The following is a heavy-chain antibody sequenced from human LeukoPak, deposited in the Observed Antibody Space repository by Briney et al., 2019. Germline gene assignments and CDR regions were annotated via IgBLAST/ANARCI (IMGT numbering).Heavy chain of an antibody. J-gene: IGHJ4*02. V-gene: IGHV4-39*07. CDR3: ARTRVRGDIDF. D-gene: IGHD2-21*01. CDR1: SGSISNSNFY. Sequence: SETLSLTCTVSSGSISNSNFYWGWIRQPPGKGLEWIGSIFYSGSTNYNPSLKSRVTMSVDTSKNQFSLKLSSVTAADTAVYYCARTRVRGDIDFWGQGTLVTVSS. CDR2: IFYSGST.